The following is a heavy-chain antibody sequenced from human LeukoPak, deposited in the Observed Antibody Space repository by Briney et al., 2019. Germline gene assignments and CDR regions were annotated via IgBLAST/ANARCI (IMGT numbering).Heavy chain of an antibody. CDR3: AKGYYDFWSGTGSYFDY. V-gene: IGHV3-30*18. CDR1: GFTFSSYG. D-gene: IGHD3-3*01. CDR2: ISYDGSNK. Sequence: GGSLRLSCAASGFTFSSYGMHWVRQAPGKGLEWVAVISYDGSNKYYADSVKGRFTISRDNSKSTLYLQMNSLRAEDTAVYYCAKGYYDFWSGTGSYFDYWGQGTLVTVSS. J-gene: IGHJ4*02.